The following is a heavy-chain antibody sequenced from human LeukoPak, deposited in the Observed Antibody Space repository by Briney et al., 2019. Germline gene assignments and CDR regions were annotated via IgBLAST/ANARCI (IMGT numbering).Heavy chain of an antibody. CDR1: GFTFSSYS. Sequence: GGSLRLSCAASGFTFSSYSMNWVRQAPGKGLEWVSSISSSSSYIYYVDSVKGRFTISRDNAKNSLYLQMNSLRAEDTAVYYCARDPSSGWFDYWGQGTLVTVSS. CDR3: ARDPSSGWFDY. V-gene: IGHV3-21*01. CDR2: ISSSSSYI. D-gene: IGHD6-19*01. J-gene: IGHJ4*02.